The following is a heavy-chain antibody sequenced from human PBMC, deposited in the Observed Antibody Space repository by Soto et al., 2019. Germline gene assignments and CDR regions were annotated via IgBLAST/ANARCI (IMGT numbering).Heavy chain of an antibody. CDR3: ARGRNWGYRFDS. Sequence: QVQLVQSGAEVKKPGSSVKVSCEASGGTFSGHAISWVRQAPGQGPEWMGGLIPLFGTTQHAQNFQDRLTITGDKSTSTASMELTSLRFEDTAIYCCARGRNWGYRFDSWGQGTLVTVSS. D-gene: IGHD7-27*01. CDR2: LIPLFGTT. J-gene: IGHJ4*02. V-gene: IGHV1-69*06. CDR1: GGTFSGHA.